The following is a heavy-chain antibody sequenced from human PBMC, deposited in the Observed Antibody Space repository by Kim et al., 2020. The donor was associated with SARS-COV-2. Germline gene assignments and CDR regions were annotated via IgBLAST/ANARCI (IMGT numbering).Heavy chain of an antibody. V-gene: IGHV3-23*01. CDR2: ISGSGGST. J-gene: IGHJ4*02. D-gene: IGHD6-13*01. Sequence: GGSLRLSCAASGFTFSSYAMSWVRQAPGKGLEWVSAISGSGGSTYYADSVKGRFTISRDNSKNTLYLQMNSLRAEDTAVYYCAKDGYSSSWYPTDLPEYYFDYWGQGTLVTVSS. CDR1: GFTFSSYA. CDR3: AKDGYSSSWYPTDLPEYYFDY.